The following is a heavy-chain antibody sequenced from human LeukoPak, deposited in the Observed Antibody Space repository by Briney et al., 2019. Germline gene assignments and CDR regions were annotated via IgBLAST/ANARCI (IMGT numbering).Heavy chain of an antibody. CDR1: GFTFSSYA. V-gene: IGHV3-23*01. CDR2: ISGSGGST. CDR3: AKVRAYGSGSYSTGFDP. J-gene: IGHJ5*02. D-gene: IGHD3-10*01. Sequence: PGGSLRLSCAASGFTFSSYAMGWVRQAPGKGLEWVSAISGSGGSTYYADSVKGRFTISRDNSKNTLYLQMNSLRAEDTAVYYCAKVRAYGSGSYSTGFDPWGQGTLVTVSS.